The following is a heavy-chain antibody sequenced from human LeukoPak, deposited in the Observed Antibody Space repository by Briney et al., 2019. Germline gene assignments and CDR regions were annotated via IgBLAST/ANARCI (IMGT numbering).Heavy chain of an antibody. CDR1: GYSSVLYG. D-gene: IGHD2-8*01. J-gene: IGHJ5*02. CDR2: VYPGDSQT. CDR3: ARRGYCDNDSSFEGTWWFDP. Sequence: GESLKISCQGFGYSSVLYGIGWVRQMPGKGLEWMGIVYPGDSQTRYSPSFQGQVTMSANKSTNTAYLQWSSLKASDTAMYYCARRGYCDNDSSFEGTWWFDPWGQGTQVTVSS. V-gene: IGHV5-51*01.